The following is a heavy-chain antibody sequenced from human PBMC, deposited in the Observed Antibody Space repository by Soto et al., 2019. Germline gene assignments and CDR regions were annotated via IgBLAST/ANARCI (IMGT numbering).Heavy chain of an antibody. Sequence: EVQLVESGGGLVKPGGSLRLSCAASGFTFRSYSMNWVRQAPGKGLEWVSSISSSSTNIYYADSVKGRFTIARDNAKNSLYLQMNSLRAEDTAVYYWARDGRAEKRLIPLAQLWFPNCFDPWGQGTLVTVSS. D-gene: IGHD5-18*01. CDR1: GFTFRSYS. CDR3: ARDGRAEKRLIPLAQLWFPNCFDP. J-gene: IGHJ5*02. V-gene: IGHV3-21*01. CDR2: ISSSSTNI.